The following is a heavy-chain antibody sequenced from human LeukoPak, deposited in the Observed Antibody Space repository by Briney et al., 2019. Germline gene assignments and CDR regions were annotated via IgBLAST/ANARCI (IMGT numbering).Heavy chain of an antibody. D-gene: IGHD1-26*01. J-gene: IGHJ4*02. CDR1: GGSFSGYY. V-gene: IGHV4-34*01. CDR3: ARVVGATLDY. Sequence: SETLSLTCAVYGGSFSGYYWSWIRQPPGKGLEWIGEINHSVSTNYNPSLKSRVTISVDTSKNQLSLKLSSVTAADTAVYYCARVVGATLDYWGQGTLVTVSS. CDR2: INHSVST.